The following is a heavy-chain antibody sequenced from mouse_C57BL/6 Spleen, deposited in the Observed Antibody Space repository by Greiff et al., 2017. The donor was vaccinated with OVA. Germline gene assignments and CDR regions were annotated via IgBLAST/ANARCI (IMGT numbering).Heavy chain of an antibody. CDR1: GYAFSSSW. V-gene: IGHV1-80*01. CDR2: IYPGDGDT. CDR3: SRFCDGYFDV. Sequence: QVQLQQSGAELVKPGASVKISCKASGYAFSSSWMNWVKQRPGKGLEWIGQIYPGDGDTNYNGKFKGKATLTSDKSSSTAYMQLSSLTSYYSAFYFCSRFCDGYFDVWGTGTTVTVSS. J-gene: IGHJ1*03. D-gene: IGHD2-3*01.